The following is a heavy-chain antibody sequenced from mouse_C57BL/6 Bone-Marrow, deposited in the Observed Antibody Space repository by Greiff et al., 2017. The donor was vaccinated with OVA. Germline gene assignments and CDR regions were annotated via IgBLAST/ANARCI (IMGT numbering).Heavy chain of an antibody. D-gene: IGHD1-1*01. CDR2: IRLKSDNYAT. V-gene: IGHV6-3*01. J-gene: IGHJ1*03. Sequence: EVKLEESGGGLVQPGGSMKLSCVASGFTFSNYWMNWVRQSPEKGLEWVAQIRLKSDNYATHYAESVKGRFTISRDDSKSSVYLQMNNLRAEDTGIYYCTEFTTVVATNWYFDVWGTGTTVTVSS. CDR1: GFTFSNYW. CDR3: TEFTTVVATNWYFDV.